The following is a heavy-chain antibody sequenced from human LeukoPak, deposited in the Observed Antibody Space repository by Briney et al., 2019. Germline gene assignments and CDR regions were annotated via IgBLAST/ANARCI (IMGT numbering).Heavy chain of an antibody. V-gene: IGHV3-53*05. D-gene: IGHD5-18*01. CDR3: ARSPTSGYSYVYFDY. CDR2: IYSGGST. CDR1: GFTVSSNY. Sequence: GGSLRLSCAASGFTVSSNYMSWVRQAPGKGLEWVSVIYSGGSTYYADSVKGRFTISRDNSKNTLYLQMGSLRAEDMAVYYCARSPTSGYSYVYFDYWGQGTLVTVSS. J-gene: IGHJ4*02.